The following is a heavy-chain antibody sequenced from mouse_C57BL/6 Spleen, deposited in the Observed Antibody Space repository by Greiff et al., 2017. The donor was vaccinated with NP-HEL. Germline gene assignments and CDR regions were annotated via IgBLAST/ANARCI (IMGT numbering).Heavy chain of an antibody. Sequence: DVHLVESGGGLVKPGGSLKLSCAASGFTFSSYAMSWVRQTPEKRLEWVATISDGGSYTYYPDNVKGRFTISRDNAKNNLYLQMGHLKSEDTAMYYCARVTAQASDYAMDYWGQGTSVTVSS. J-gene: IGHJ4*01. V-gene: IGHV5-4*01. CDR1: GFTFSSYA. D-gene: IGHD3-2*02. CDR3: ARVTAQASDYAMDY. CDR2: ISDGGSYT.